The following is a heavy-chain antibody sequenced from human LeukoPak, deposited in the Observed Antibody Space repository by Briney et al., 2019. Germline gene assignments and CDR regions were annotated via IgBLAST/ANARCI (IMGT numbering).Heavy chain of an antibody. CDR1: GFTFSSYE. D-gene: IGHD3-3*01. V-gene: IGHV3-48*03. CDR2: TSSSGSTR. CDR3: ARDTLDDFWSGYSWGHYFDY. Sequence: GGSLRLSCAASGFTFSSYEMNWVRQAPGKGLEWVSYTSSSGSTRYYADSVKGRFTISRDNAKNSLYLQMNSLRAEDTAVYYCARDTLDDFWSGYSWGHYFDYWGQGTLVTVSS. J-gene: IGHJ4*02.